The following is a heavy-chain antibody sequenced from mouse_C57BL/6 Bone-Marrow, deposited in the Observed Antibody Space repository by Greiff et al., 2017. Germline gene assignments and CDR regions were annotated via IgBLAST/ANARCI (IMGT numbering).Heavy chain of an antibody. V-gene: IGHV1-64*01. J-gene: IGHJ2*01. CDR1: GYTFTSYW. D-gene: IGHD1-1*01. CDR3: ARSYGSSYVDY. CDR2: IHPNSGST. Sequence: VQLQQPGAELVKPGASVKLSCKASGYTFTSYWMHWVKQRPGQGLEWIGMIHPNSGSTNYNEKFKSKATLTVDKSSSTAYMQLSSLTSEDSAVXYCARSYGSSYVDYWGQGTTLTVSS.